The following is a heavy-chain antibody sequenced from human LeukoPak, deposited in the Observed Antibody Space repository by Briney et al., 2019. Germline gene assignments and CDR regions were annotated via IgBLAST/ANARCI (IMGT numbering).Heavy chain of an antibody. Sequence: VGSLRLSCAASGFTFSSYSMNWVRQAPGKGLEWVSYILSSSSTIYYADSVKGRFTMSRDNAKNTLYLQMNSMRDEDTAVYYCARDRLGAWDSSGYYGDAFDIWGQGTMVTVSS. CDR2: ILSSSSTI. CDR3: ARDRLGAWDSSGYYGDAFDI. J-gene: IGHJ3*02. V-gene: IGHV3-48*02. D-gene: IGHD3-22*01. CDR1: GFTFSSYS.